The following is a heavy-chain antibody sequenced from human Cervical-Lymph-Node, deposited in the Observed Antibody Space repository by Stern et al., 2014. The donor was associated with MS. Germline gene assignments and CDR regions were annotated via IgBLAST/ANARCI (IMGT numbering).Heavy chain of an antibody. J-gene: IGHJ3*02. Sequence: QVQLMQSGSEVKKPGSSVKVSCKASGGTFSSYAISWVRQAPGQGLEWMGGIIPIFGTANYAQKFQGRVTITADESTSTAYMELSSLRSEDTAVYYCARAEYCGGDCYSHAFDIWGQGTMVTVSS. CDR2: IIPIFGTA. CDR1: GGTFSSYA. V-gene: IGHV1-69*01. CDR3: ARAEYCGGDCYSHAFDI. D-gene: IGHD2-21*02.